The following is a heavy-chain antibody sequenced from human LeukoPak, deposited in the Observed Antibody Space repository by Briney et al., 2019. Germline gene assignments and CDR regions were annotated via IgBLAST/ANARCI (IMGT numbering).Heavy chain of an antibody. CDR1: GGSISSGDYY. D-gene: IGHD3-3*01. V-gene: IGHV4-30-4*01. CDR3: ARSQWSAYYFDY. J-gene: IGHJ4*02. Sequence: SETLSLTCTVSGGSISSGDYYWSWIRQPPGKGLEWIGYIYYSGSTYYNPSLKSRVTMSVDTSKNQFSLKLSSVTAADTAVYYCARSQWSAYYFDYWGQGTLVTVSP. CDR2: IYYSGST.